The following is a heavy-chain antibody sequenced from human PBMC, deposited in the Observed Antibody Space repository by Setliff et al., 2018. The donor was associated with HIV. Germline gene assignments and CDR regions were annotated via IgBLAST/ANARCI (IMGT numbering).Heavy chain of an antibody. CDR2: IIPMFEIA. CDR3: ARDVDHMMDV. V-gene: IGHV1-69*13. J-gene: IGHJ6*02. CDR1: EGTFSSYA. Sequence: ASVKVSCKASEGTFSSYAVSWVRQAPGQGLEWMGGIIPMFEIANYAQGFQGRVTITAEESTSIVYLEMSSLRSEDTAVYYCARDVDHMMDVWGPGTTVTVSS.